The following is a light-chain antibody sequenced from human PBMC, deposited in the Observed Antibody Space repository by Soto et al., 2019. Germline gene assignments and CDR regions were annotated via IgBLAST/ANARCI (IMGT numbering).Light chain of an antibody. V-gene: IGKV3-20*01. Sequence: EIVLTQSPGTLSLSPGERATLSCRASQSVSSSYLAWYQQKPGQAPRLLIYGASSRATGIPDRFSGSGSGTDFTLTISRLEPEDFATYYCQQTYTSPRTFGQGTKVDTK. CDR2: GAS. CDR3: QQTYTSPRT. J-gene: IGKJ1*01. CDR1: QSVSSSY.